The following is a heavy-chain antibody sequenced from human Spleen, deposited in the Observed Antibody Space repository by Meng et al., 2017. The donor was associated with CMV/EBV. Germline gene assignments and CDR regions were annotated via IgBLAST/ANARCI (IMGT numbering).Heavy chain of an antibody. V-gene: IGHV4-31*03. J-gene: IGHJ6*02. CDR3: ARDIVVVPAATNPGGMDF. Sequence: SETLSLTCTVSGGSISSGGYYWSWIRQHPGKGLEWIGYIYYSGSTYYNQSLKSRVTISVDTSKNQFSLKLSSVTAADTAVYYCARDIVVVPAATNPGGMDFWGQGTTVTVSS. CDR2: IYYSGST. CDR1: GGSISSGGYY. D-gene: IGHD2-2*01.